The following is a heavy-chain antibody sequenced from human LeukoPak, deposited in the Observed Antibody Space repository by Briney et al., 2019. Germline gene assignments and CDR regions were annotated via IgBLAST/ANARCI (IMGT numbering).Heavy chain of an antibody. CDR1: GFTFSNCA. D-gene: IGHD4/OR15-4a*01. Sequence: PGGSLRLSCAASGFTFSNCAMNWVRQAPGEGLAWVSSRSDGDKTYYADSVQGRFTISRDDSRNTLYLQMDSLRPEDTAVYYCVNRVGTNSGPFEYWGQGILVIVS. J-gene: IGHJ4*02. CDR2: RSDGDKT. CDR3: VNRVGTNSGPFEY. V-gene: IGHV3-23*01.